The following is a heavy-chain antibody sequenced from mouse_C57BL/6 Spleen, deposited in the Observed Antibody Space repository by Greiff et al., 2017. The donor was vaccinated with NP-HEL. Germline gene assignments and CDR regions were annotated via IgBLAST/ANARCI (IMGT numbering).Heavy chain of an antibody. CDR1: GYTFTSYW. Sequence: VQLQQSGAELVKPGASVKLSCKASGYTFTSYWMHWVKQRPGQGLEWIGMIHPNSGSTNYNEKFKSKATLTVDKSSSTAYMQLSSLTSEDSAVYYCARIYYYGSSYVSFAYWGQGTLVTVSA. CDR3: ARIYYYGSSYVSFAY. CDR2: IHPNSGST. J-gene: IGHJ3*01. D-gene: IGHD1-1*01. V-gene: IGHV1-64*01.